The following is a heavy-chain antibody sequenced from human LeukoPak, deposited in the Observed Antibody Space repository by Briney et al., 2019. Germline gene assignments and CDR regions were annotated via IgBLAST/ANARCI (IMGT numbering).Heavy chain of an antibody. V-gene: IGHV1-2*02. CDR2: INPNSGGT. CDR1: GYTFTGYY. D-gene: IGHD6-13*01. CDR3: ASGEIAAAGTGSYYYGMDA. J-gene: IGHJ6*02. Sequence: EASVKVSCKASGYTFTGYYMHWVRQAPGQGLEWMGWINPNSGGTNYAQKFQGRVTMTRDTSISTAYMELSRLRSDDTAVYYCASGEIAAAGTGSYYYGMDAWGQGTTVTVSS.